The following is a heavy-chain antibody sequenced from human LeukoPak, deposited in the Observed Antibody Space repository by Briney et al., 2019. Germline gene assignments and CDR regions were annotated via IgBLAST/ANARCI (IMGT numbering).Heavy chain of an antibody. CDR2: IYSSGSS. Sequence: PSETLSLICTVSGGSISTYYWSWIRQPPGKGLEWIGYIYSSGSSNYNPSLKSRVTISVDTSKNQLSLKLSSVTAADTAVYYCAREHKDYDGDGYYYGYWGQGTLVTVSS. V-gene: IGHV4-59*01. CDR3: AREHKDYDGDGYYYGY. D-gene: IGHD3-22*01. CDR1: GGSISTYY. J-gene: IGHJ4*02.